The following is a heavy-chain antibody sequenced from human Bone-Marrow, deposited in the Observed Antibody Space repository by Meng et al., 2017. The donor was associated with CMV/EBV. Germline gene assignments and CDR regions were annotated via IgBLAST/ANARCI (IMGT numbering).Heavy chain of an antibody. D-gene: IGHD3-22*01. V-gene: IGHV1-69*10. Sequence: SVKVSCKASGGTFSSYAISWVRQAPGQGLEWMGGIIPILGIANYAQKFQGRVTITADKSTSTAYMELSSLRSEDTAVYYCARRDVSSGYYYADYWGQGTLVTGSS. CDR3: ARRDVSSGYYYADY. CDR1: GGTFSSYA. CDR2: IIPILGIA. J-gene: IGHJ4*02.